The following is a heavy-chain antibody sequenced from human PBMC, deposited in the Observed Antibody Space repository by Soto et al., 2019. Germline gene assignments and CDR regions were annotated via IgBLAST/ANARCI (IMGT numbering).Heavy chain of an antibody. V-gene: IGHV1-18*01. Sequence: QVQLVQSGAEVKKPGASVKVSCKASGYNFITYVITWVRQAPGQGLEWMGSISAYNGDTKYTESFQGRVTMTTDTSTSTVYMELKSLSSDDTAVYYCARWGPAAPNYYYYGMDVWGQGTTVTVSS. CDR1: GYNFITYV. CDR2: ISAYNGDT. CDR3: ARWGPAAPNYYYYGMDV. D-gene: IGHD2-2*01. J-gene: IGHJ6*02.